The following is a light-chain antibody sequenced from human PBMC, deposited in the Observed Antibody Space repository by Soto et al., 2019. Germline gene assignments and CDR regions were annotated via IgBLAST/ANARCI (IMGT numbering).Light chain of an antibody. CDR1: QSVSNW. V-gene: IGKV1-5*01. CDR3: QQYDSYPWT. J-gene: IGKJ5*01. CDR2: DVS. Sequence: DIQMTQSPSTMSASVGERVTITCRASQSVSNWLAWYQQKPGKAPKVLIYDVSSLDRGVPSRFSGSGSGTELILTISSLQNDDFATYYCQQYDSYPWTFGQGTRLEIK.